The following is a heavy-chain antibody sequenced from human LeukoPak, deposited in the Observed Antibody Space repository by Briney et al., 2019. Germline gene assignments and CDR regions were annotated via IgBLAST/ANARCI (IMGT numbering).Heavy chain of an antibody. V-gene: IGHV3-66*01. J-gene: IGHJ3*02. CDR3: AREADGFDI. Sequence: GGSLRLSCAASGFTVSNNYMSWVRQAPGKGLEWVSVLYSGGSTYYADFVKGRFTISRDNSKDTLYLQMKSLRAEDTAVYYCAREADGFDIWGQGTMVTVSS. CDR1: GFTVSNNY. CDR2: LYSGGST.